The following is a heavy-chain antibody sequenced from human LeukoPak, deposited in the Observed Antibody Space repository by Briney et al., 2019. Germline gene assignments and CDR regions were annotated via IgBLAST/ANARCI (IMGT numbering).Heavy chain of an antibody. D-gene: IGHD2/OR15-2a*01. CDR3: ARHPFQYPFDH. V-gene: IGHV4-59*08. J-gene: IGHJ5*02. CDR2: IYHSGHT. CDR1: GASVSSDY. Sequence: PSETLSLTCTVSGASVSSDYWSWIRQSPGKGLEWIGYIYHSGHTMSNPSLKSQVSLSLDTSNNQFSLKLSSVTAADTAVYYCARHPFQYPFDHWGQGTVVSVSS.